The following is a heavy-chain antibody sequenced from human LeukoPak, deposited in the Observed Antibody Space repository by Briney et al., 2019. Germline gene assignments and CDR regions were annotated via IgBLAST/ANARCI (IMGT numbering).Heavy chain of an antibody. CDR3: ARGGDSSGYKY. CDR1: GGSFSGYY. D-gene: IGHD3-22*01. J-gene: IGHJ4*02. V-gene: IGHV4-34*01. CDR2: ISHRGST. Sequence: SETLSLTCAVYGGSFSGYYWNWIRQPPGKGLEWIGEISHRGSTDYNPSLKSRVTISGDTSRNQFSLTLNSVTVADTAVYYCARGGDSSGYKYWGQGTLVTVSS.